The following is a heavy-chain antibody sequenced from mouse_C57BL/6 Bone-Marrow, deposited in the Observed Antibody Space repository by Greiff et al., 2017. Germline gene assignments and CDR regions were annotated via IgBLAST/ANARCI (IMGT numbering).Heavy chain of an antibody. CDR3: ARGITAVVAFYYFDD. Sequence: VQLQQPGAELVKPGASVKMSCKASGYTFTSYWITWVKQRPGQGLEWIGDIYPGSGSTNYNEKFKSKATLTVDTSSSTAYMQLSSLTSEDSAVYYCARGITAVVAFYYFDDWGQGTTLTVSS. CDR1: GYTFTSYW. D-gene: IGHD1-1*01. CDR2: IYPGSGST. V-gene: IGHV1-55*01. J-gene: IGHJ2*01.